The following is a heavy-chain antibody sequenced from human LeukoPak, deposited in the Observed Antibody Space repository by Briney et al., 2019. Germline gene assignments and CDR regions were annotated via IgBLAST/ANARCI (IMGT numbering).Heavy chain of an antibody. D-gene: IGHD6-19*01. J-gene: IGHJ6*02. CDR2: LSAYNGNT. CDR3: ARIAVAGTHYYYGMDV. V-gene: IGHV1-18*01. Sequence: ASVKVSCKASGYTFTSYGISWVRQAPGQGLEWMGWLSAYNGNTNYAQKLQGRVTMTTDTSTSTAYMELRSLRSDDTAVYYCARIAVAGTHYYYGMDVWGQGTTVTVSS. CDR1: GYTFTSYG.